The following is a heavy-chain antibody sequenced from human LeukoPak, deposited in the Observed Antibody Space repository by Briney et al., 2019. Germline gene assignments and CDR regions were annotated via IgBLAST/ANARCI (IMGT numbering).Heavy chain of an antibody. J-gene: IGHJ4*02. CDR1: GFTFSTYA. Sequence: GGSLRLSCAASGFTFSTYAMSWVRQAPGKGLEWVSATSYSGGNTYYADSGKGRFTISRDNSKNTLYLQMNSLRAEDTAVYYCAKGSSNSGYTFLDFWGQGTLVTVSS. V-gene: IGHV3-23*01. D-gene: IGHD5-12*01. CDR3: AKGSSNSGYTFLDF. CDR2: TSYSGGNT.